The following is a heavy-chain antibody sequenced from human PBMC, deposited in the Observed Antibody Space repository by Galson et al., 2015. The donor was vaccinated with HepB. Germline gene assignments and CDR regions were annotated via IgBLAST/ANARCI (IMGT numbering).Heavy chain of an antibody. D-gene: IGHD2-8*01. J-gene: IGHJ4*02. CDR2: IWYDGSNK. Sequence: SLRLSCAASGFTFSSYGMHWVRQAPGKGLEWVAVIWYDGSNKYYADSVKGRFTISRDSSKNTLYLQMNSLRAEDTAVYYCARTPIVPHYFDYWGQGTLVTVSS. CDR3: ARTPIVPHYFDY. CDR1: GFTFSSYG. V-gene: IGHV3-33*01.